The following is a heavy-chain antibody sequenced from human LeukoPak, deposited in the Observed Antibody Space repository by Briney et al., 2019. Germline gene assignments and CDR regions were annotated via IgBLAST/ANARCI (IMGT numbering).Heavy chain of an antibody. J-gene: IGHJ4*02. Sequence: ASVKVSCKVFGYTLTELSMHWVRQAPGKGLEWMGGFDPEDGETIYAQKFQGRVTMTEDTSTDTAYMELSSLRSEDTAVYYCATDILRYFDWLLPYWGQGTLVTVSS. CDR3: ATDILRYFDWLLPY. CDR2: FDPEDGET. CDR1: GYTLTELS. V-gene: IGHV1-24*01. D-gene: IGHD3-9*01.